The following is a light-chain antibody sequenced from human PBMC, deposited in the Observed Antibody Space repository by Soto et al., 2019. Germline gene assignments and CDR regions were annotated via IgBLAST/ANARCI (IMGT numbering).Light chain of an antibody. V-gene: IGKV1-39*01. CDR3: QRCYHPPA. CDR1: QPVSTP. CDR2: ATS. Sequence: DIQMTQSPSSLSASVGDRVTITCRTSQPVSTPFSWYQQKPGKLPKLLIYATSRLQSGVPSRFSGSSSGTDYTLTINTVQPEDFATYYCQRCYHPPALGQGTRLETK. J-gene: IGKJ5*01.